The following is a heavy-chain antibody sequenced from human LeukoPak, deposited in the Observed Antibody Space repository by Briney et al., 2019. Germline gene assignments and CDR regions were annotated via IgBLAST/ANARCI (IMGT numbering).Heavy chain of an antibody. D-gene: IGHD1-1*01. CDR3: AKDRGAQLIDY. J-gene: IGHJ4*02. Sequence: GGSLRLSCAASGFTFSSYGMHWVRQAPGKGLEWVAFIRYDGSNEYYADSVKGRFTISRDNSKNTLYLQMNSLRVEDTAVYYCAKDRGAQLIDYWGQGTLVTVSS. CDR2: IRYDGSNE. V-gene: IGHV3-30*02. CDR1: GFTFSSYG.